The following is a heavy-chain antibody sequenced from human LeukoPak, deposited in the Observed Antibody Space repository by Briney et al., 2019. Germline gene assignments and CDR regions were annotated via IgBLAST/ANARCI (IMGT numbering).Heavy chain of an antibody. CDR3: ARGRPSDY. CDR2: ISAYNGDT. CDR1: GYTFSDFG. V-gene: IGHV1-18*01. J-gene: IGHJ4*02. Sequence: ASVKVSCEISGYTFSDFGMSWVRQAPGQGLEWMGWISAYNGDTNYAHNLQGRVTMTTDTSTSTAYMELRSLRSDDTAVYYCARGRPSDYCGQGTLVTVSS.